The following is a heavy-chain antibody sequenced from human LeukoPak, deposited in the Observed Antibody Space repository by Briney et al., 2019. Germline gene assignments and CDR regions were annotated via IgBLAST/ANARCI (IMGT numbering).Heavy chain of an antibody. J-gene: IGHJ5*02. Sequence: ASVKVSCKTSGYTFTSYDINWVRQATGQGLEWMGWMNPNSGNTGYAQKFQGRVTMTRNTSISTAYMELSSLRSEDTAVYYCARGSPNMGLVNWFDPWGQGTLVTVSS. CDR1: GYTFTSYD. D-gene: IGHD3-16*01. CDR3: ARGSPNMGLVNWFDP. CDR2: MNPNSGNT. V-gene: IGHV1-8*01.